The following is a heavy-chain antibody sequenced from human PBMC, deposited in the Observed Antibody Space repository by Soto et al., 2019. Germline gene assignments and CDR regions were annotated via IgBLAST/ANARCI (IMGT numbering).Heavy chain of an antibody. CDR3: ARVGYSSSWYQYFQH. Sequence: QVQLVESGGGVVQPGRSLRLSCAASGFTFSSYAMHWVRQAPGKGLEWVAVISYDGSNKYYADSVKGRFTISRDNSKNTLYLQMNSLRAEDTAVYYCARVGYSSSWYQYFQHWGQGTLVTVSS. D-gene: IGHD6-13*01. CDR1: GFTFSSYA. CDR2: ISYDGSNK. V-gene: IGHV3-30-3*01. J-gene: IGHJ1*01.